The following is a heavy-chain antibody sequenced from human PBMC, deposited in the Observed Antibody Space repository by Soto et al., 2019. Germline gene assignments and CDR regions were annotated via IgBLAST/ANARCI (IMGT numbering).Heavy chain of an antibody. CDR2: INHSGST. Sequence: SETLSLTCAVYGGSFSGYYWSWIRQPPGKGLEWIGEINHSGSTNYNPSLKSRVTISVDTSKNQFSLKLSSVTAADTAVYYCARGSSIAVTLYFFDYWGQGILVTVSS. V-gene: IGHV4-34*01. CDR1: GGSFSGYY. J-gene: IGHJ4*02. CDR3: ARGSSIAVTLYFFDY. D-gene: IGHD4-17*01.